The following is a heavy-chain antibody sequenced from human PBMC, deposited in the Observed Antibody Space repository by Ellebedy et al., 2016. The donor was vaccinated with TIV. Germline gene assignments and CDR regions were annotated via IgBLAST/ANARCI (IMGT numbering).Heavy chain of an antibody. CDR1: GFTWSSYA. D-gene: IGHD3-9*01. J-gene: IGHJ4*02. V-gene: IGHV3-30*04. Sequence: GGSLRLSCAASGFTWSSYAMHWFRQAPGKRLEWVAVISYDGSNKYYADSVKGRFTISRDNSKNTLYLQRNSLRADDTAVYYCARVAPFDIDYWGQGTLVTVSS. CDR2: ISYDGSNK. CDR3: ARVAPFDIDY.